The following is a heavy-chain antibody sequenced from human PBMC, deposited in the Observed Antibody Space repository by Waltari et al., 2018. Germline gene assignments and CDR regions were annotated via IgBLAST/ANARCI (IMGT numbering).Heavy chain of an antibody. J-gene: IGHJ4*02. CDR2: IYHSGST. D-gene: IGHD4-17*01. CDR3: ARRGTTVTNFDY. Sequence: QVQLQELGPGLVKPSETLSLTCAVSGYSISSGYYWGWIRQPPGKGLEWIGSIYHSGSTYYNPSLKSRVTISVDTSKNQFSLKLSSVTAADTAVYYCARRGTTVTNFDYWGQGTLVIVSS. CDR1: GYSISSGYY. V-gene: IGHV4-38-2*01.